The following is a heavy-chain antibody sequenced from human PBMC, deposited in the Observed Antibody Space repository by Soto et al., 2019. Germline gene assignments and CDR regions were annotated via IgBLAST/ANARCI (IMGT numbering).Heavy chain of an antibody. J-gene: IGHJ5*02. Sequence: PSEPLSLPCTVSGGSISSSSYYWGWIRQPPGKGLEWVGYIDHEGSTYYTPSLKGRATISVDRSKNYFSLKLISVTAADTGVYFCARGRSTSGYPNFDPWGQGTLVTVSS. CDR1: GGSISSSSYY. CDR2: IDHEGST. V-gene: IGHV4-30-2*01. CDR3: ARGRSTSGYPNFDP. D-gene: IGHD3-22*01.